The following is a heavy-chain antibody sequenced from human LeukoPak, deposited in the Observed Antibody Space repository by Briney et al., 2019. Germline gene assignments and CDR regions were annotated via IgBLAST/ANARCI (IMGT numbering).Heavy chain of an antibody. CDR3: AADSRFSYGLFDY. J-gene: IGHJ4*02. V-gene: IGHV1-58*01. Sequence: SVKVSCKASGSTFTSSAVQWVRQARGQRLEWIGWIVVGGGNTNYAQKFQERVTITRDMSTSTAYMELSSLRSEDTAVYYCAADSRFSYGLFDYWGQGTLVTVSS. CDR2: IVVGGGNT. CDR1: GSTFTSSA. D-gene: IGHD5-18*01.